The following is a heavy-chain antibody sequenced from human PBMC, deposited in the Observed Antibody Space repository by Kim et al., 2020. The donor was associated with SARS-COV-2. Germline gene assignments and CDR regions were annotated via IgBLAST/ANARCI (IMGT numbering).Heavy chain of an antibody. V-gene: IGHV4-4*07. D-gene: IGHD1-20*01. CDR3: ARALTGEHYYDGMDV. Sequence: NPSLKSRVNTSVDTTKNRFSLKLSSVTAADTAVYYCARALTGEHYYDGMDVWSQGTRVTVSS. J-gene: IGHJ6*02.